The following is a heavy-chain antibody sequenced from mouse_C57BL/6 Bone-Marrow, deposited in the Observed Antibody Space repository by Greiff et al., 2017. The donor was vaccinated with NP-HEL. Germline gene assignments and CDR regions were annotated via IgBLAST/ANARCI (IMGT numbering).Heavy chain of an antibody. V-gene: IGHV5-15*01. Sequence: EVQLVESGGGLVQPGGSLKLSCAASGFTFSDYGMAWVRQAPRKGPEWVAFISNLAYSIYYADTVTGRFTISRENAKNTLYLEMSSLRSEDTAMYYCARQGGEDYAMDYWGQGTSVTVSS. J-gene: IGHJ4*01. CDR3: ARQGGEDYAMDY. CDR1: GFTFSDYG. CDR2: ISNLAYSI.